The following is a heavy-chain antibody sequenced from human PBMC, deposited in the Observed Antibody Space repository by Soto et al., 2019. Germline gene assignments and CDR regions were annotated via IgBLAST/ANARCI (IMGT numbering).Heavy chain of an antibody. CDR3: ATAASSEGSNSGYDFRY. D-gene: IGHD5-12*01. CDR2: INPNNGGI. Sequence: ASVKVSCKASGYSFTGNSMHWVRQAPGQGLEWMGWINPNNGGINYAQKFQGRVTMTRDTSTSTAYMELRSLRSDDTAVYYCATAASSEGSNSGYDFRYWGQGTLVTVSS. V-gene: IGHV1-2*02. J-gene: IGHJ4*02. CDR1: GYSFTGNS.